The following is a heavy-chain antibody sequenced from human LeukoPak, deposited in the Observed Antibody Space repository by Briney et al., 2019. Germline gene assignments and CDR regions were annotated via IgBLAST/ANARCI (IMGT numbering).Heavy chain of an antibody. CDR3: AKVHSSSWSDFDY. D-gene: IGHD6-13*01. CDR1: GFTFSSYA. J-gene: IGHJ4*02. V-gene: IGHV3-23*01. CDR2: ISGSGGST. Sequence: PGGSLRLSCAASGFTFSSYAMSWVRQAPGKGLEWVSTISGSGGSTYYADSVKGRFTISRDNSKNTLYLQMNSLRVEDTAVYYCAKVHSSSWSDFDYWGQGTLVTVSS.